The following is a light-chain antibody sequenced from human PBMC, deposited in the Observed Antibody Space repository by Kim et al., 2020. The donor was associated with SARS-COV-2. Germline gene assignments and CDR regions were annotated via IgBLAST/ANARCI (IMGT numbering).Light chain of an antibody. V-gene: IGKV3-15*01. CDR1: QSVSNS. CDR3: QQSNNWPYT. Sequence: SVALGKRATLSCTASQSVSNSVAWYQQRPGQAPRLLIFGASTRATGIPARFSGGGSGTEFTLTITSLQSEDFAVYFCQQSNNWPYTFGQGTKLEI. CDR2: GAS. J-gene: IGKJ2*01.